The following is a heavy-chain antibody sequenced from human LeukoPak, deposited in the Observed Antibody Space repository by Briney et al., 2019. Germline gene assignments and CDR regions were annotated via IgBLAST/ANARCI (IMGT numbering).Heavy chain of an antibody. Sequence: GGSLRLSCLASGYTFSSYSINWVRQAPGKGLEWVSSISIRSNYIYYADSVRGRFRISRDDARDSLYLQMNSLRAEDTAVYYCVRLRRNSDSSGFYYYYDFWGQGTLVSVSS. CDR3: VRLRRNSDSSGFYYYYDF. CDR1: GYTFSSYS. D-gene: IGHD3-22*01. CDR2: ISIRSNYI. V-gene: IGHV3-21*01. J-gene: IGHJ4*02.